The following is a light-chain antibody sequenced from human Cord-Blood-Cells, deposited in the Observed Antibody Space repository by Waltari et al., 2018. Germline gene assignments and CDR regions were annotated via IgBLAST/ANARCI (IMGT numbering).Light chain of an antibody. V-gene: IGKV2-28*01. CDR3: MQALQTPR. Sequence: DIVMTQSPLSLPVTPGEPASISCRSSQSLLHSNGYNCLDWYLQKPGQSPQLLIYLGSNRAAGVPDRFSGSGSGTDFTLKISRVEAEDVGVYYCMQALQTPRFGQGTKVEIK. CDR2: LGS. J-gene: IGKJ1*01. CDR1: QSLLHSNGYNC.